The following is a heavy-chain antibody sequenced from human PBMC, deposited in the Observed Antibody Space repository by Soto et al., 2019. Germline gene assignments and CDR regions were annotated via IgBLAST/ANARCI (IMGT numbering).Heavy chain of an antibody. D-gene: IGHD6-19*01. CDR1: GGSFSGYY. J-gene: IGHJ6*02. CDR3: ARSRTQWLVSPRGDYYYGMDG. V-gene: IGHV4-34*01. Sequence: KPSETLSLTCAVYGGSFSGYYWSWIRQPPGKGLEWIGEINHSGSTNYNPSLKSRVTISVDTSKNQFSLKLSSVTAADTAVYYCARSRTQWLVSPRGDYYYGMDGWGQGTTVNVS. CDR2: INHSGST.